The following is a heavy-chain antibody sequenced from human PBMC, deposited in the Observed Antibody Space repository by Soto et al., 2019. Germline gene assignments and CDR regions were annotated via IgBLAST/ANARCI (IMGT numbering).Heavy chain of an antibody. V-gene: IGHV3-66*01. J-gene: IGHJ4*02. CDR1: GFTVSLNY. Sequence: EVQLVASGGGLVQPGGSLRLSCAASGFTVSLNYMSWIRQAPGKGLEWVSVMYSGGDRYYADSVKDRFTISRDNSQNTLFPQMNSLRADDTAVYYCVRDRRDGGYFWGQGTRVTVSS. D-gene: IGHD4-17*01. CDR3: VRDRRDGGYF. CDR2: MYSGGDR.